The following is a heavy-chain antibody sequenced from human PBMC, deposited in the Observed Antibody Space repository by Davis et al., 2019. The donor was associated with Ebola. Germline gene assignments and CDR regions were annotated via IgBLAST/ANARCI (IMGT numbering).Heavy chain of an antibody. Sequence: GESLKIPCAASGFTFSSYGMHWVRQAPGKGLEWVAVISYDGSNKYYADSVKGRFTISRDNSKNTLYLQMNSLRAEDTAVYYCGGKTIIDYWGQGTLVTVSS. D-gene: IGHD1/OR15-1a*01. CDR3: GGKTIIDY. CDR1: GFTFSSYG. CDR2: ISYDGSNK. V-gene: IGHV3-30*03. J-gene: IGHJ4*02.